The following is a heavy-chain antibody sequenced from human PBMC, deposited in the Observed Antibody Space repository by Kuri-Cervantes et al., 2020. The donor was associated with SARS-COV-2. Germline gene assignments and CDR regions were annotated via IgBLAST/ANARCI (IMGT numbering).Heavy chain of an antibody. CDR1: GGSISSSSYY. CDR2: IYYSGST. CDR3: ARAYSNYVLSDY. Sequence: SETLSLTCTVSGGSISSSSYYWGWSRQPPGKGLEWIGSIYYSGSTYYNPSLKSRVTISVDTSKNQFSLKLSSVTAADTAVYYCARAYSNYVLSDYWGQGTLVTVSS. J-gene: IGHJ4*02. V-gene: IGHV4-39*07. D-gene: IGHD4-11*01.